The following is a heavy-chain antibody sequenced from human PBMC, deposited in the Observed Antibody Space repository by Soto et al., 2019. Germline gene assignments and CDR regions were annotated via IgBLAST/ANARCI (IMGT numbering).Heavy chain of an antibody. V-gene: IGHV5-10-1*01. J-gene: IGHJ6*02. CDR3: ARRRILTGYGAFGMDV. CDR2: IDPTDSYT. Sequence: GESLKISCKVSGYIFTSYWISWVRQMPGKGLEWMGRIDPTDSYTDYSPSFQGHVTFSVDKSINTAYLQWSSLKASDTAMYYCARRRILTGYGAFGMDVWGQGTTVTVSS. D-gene: IGHD3-9*01. CDR1: GYIFTSYW.